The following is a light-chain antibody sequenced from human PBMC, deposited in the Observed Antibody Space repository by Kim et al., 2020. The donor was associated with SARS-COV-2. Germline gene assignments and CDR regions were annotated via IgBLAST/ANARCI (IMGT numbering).Light chain of an antibody. J-gene: IGLJ1*01. Sequence: GQSVAISCTGTSSDVGIYNYVSWYQQHPGKAPKFMIYDVNKRPSGVPDRFSGSKSGNTASLTISGLQAEDDADYYCCSYAGSNTWVFGTGTKVTVL. V-gene: IGLV2-11*03. CDR1: SSDVGIYNY. CDR2: DVN. CDR3: CSYAGSNTWV.